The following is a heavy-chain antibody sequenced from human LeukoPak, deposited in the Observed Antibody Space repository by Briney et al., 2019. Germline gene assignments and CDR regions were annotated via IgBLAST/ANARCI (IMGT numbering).Heavy chain of an antibody. V-gene: IGHV1-46*01. CDR1: GGTFSSYA. J-gene: IGHJ6*02. Sequence: ASVKVSCKASGGTFSSYAISWVRQAPGQGLEWMGKINPSGGSASNAQKFQGRVTMTRDTSTRTVYMELSSLRSEETAVYYCVRVGYCSTSSCSSLDVWGQGTTVTVSS. CDR3: VRVGYCSTSSCSSLDV. D-gene: IGHD2-2*03. CDR2: INPSGGSA.